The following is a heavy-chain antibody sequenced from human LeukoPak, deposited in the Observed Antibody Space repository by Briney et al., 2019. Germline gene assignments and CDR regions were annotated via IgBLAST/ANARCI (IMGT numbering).Heavy chain of an antibody. CDR1: GFTVSSNY. V-gene: IGHV3-30-3*01. CDR2: ISYDGRNK. D-gene: IGHD6-13*01. J-gene: IGHJ4*02. Sequence: GGSLRLSCAASGFTVSSNYMHWVRQAPGKGLEWVAVISYDGRNKYYADSVKGRFTISRDNSKNTLYMQMNSLRAEDTAVYYCARAVYTSSWYDDYWGQGTLVTVSS. CDR3: ARAVYTSSWYDDY.